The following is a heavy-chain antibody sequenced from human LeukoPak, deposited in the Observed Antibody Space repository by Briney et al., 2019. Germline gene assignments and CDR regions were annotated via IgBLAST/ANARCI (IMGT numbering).Heavy chain of an antibody. J-gene: IGHJ5*02. V-gene: IGHV4-61*02. CDR1: GGSISSGSYY. Sequence: SQTLPLTCTVSGGSISSGSYYWSWIRQPAGKGLEWIGRIYTSGSTNYNPSLKSRVTISVDTSKNQFSLKLSSVTAADTAVYYCARDRNYDFWSGYTNWFDPWGQGTLVTVSS. CDR3: ARDRNYDFWSGYTNWFDP. D-gene: IGHD3-3*01. CDR2: IYTSGST.